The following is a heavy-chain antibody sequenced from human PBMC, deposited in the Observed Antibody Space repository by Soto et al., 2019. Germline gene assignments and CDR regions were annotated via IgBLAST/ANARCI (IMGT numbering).Heavy chain of an antibody. D-gene: IGHD3-22*01. CDR1: GFTFSSYS. CDR2: ISSSSTYI. J-gene: IGHJ4*02. V-gene: IGHV3-21*01. CDR3: ARGTNYYDSSVYYGY. Sequence: GASLRLSCAASGFTFSSYSMNWVRQAPGKGLQWVSSISSSSTYIYYADSVKGRFTISRDNAKNSLYLQMNSLRAEDTAVYYCARGTNYYDSSVYYGYWGQGT.